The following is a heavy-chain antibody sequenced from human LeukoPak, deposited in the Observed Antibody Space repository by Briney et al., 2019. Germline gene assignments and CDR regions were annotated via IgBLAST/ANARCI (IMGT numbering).Heavy chain of an antibody. J-gene: IGHJ4*02. CDR3: ARGRAAAGPYYFDY. D-gene: IGHD6-13*01. CDR2: INHSVST. CDR1: GGSFSGYY. V-gene: IGHV4-34*01. Sequence: KPSETLSLTCAVYGGSFSGYYWSWIRQPPGKGLEWIGEINHSVSTNYNPSLKSRVTISVDTSKNQFSLKLSSVTAADTAVYYCARGRAAAGPYYFDYWGQGTLVTVSS.